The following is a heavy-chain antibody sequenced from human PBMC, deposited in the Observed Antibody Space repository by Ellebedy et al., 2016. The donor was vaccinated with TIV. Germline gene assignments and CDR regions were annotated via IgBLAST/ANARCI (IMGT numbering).Heavy chain of an antibody. CDR1: GFSFSIYS. CDR3: ARARGLLYEKWGGAGYGMDV. CDR2: IKQDGSEK. Sequence: PGGSLRLSCVDSGFSFSIYSMSWVRQAPGKGLEWVANIKQDGSEKYYVDSVKGRFNISRDNAKNSLYLQMNSLRAEDTAVYYCARARGLLYEKWGGAGYGMDVWGQGTTVSVSS. J-gene: IGHJ6*02. D-gene: IGHD1-26*01. V-gene: IGHV3-7*03.